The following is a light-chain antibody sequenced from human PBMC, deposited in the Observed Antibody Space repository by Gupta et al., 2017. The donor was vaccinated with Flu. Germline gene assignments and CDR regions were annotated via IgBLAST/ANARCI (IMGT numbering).Light chain of an antibody. Sequence: EIVLTQSPVTLSVSPGERATFSCRASQSINSNLVWHQQRPGQSPRLLIYGASTRATDVPARFSGSGSGTECTRTISSLQSEDFAVYHCQQYDKGPPTFGGGTKVEIK. J-gene: IGKJ4*01. CDR3: QQYDKGPPT. CDR1: QSINSN. V-gene: IGKV3-15*01. CDR2: GAS.